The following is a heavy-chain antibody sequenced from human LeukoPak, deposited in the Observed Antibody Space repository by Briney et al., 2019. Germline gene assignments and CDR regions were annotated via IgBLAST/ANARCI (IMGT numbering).Heavy chain of an antibody. V-gene: IGHV6-1*01. J-gene: IGHJ5*02. D-gene: IGHD2-15*01. CDR1: GDSVSSNITA. Sequence: SQTLSLTCAISGDSVSSNITAWNWLRQSPSRGLEWLGRTYYRSKWYNDYAISVKSRITINADTSKNQFSLQLNTVTPEDTAVYYCARGSEFDPWGQGTLVTVSS. CDR2: TYYRSKWYN. CDR3: ARGSEFDP.